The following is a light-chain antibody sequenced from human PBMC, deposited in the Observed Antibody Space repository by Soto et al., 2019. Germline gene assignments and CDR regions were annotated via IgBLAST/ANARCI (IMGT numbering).Light chain of an antibody. CDR3: QQYNNWPLYT. J-gene: IGKJ2*01. Sequence: EIVMTQSPATLSVSPGERATLSCRASQSVSSNLAWYQQKPGQAPRLPIYGASTRATGIPARFSGSGSGTEFTLTISSLQSEDFAVYYCQQYNNWPLYTFGQGTKLASK. V-gene: IGKV3-15*01. CDR1: QSVSSN. CDR2: GAS.